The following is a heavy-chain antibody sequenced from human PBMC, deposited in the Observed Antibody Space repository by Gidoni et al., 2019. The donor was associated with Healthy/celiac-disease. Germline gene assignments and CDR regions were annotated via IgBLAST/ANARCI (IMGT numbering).Heavy chain of an antibody. V-gene: IGHV4-39*01. CDR2: IYYSGSP. CDR3: ARHGGFSSWYTFDY. Sequence: QLQLQESGPGLVKPSETLSLTCTVSGGSISSSSYYWGWIRQPPGKGLGWIGIIYYSGSPHYNPSLKSRVTISVDTSKNQFSLKLSSVTAADTAVYYCARHGGFSSWYTFDYWGQGTLVTVSS. J-gene: IGHJ4*02. CDR1: GGSISSSSYY. D-gene: IGHD6-13*01.